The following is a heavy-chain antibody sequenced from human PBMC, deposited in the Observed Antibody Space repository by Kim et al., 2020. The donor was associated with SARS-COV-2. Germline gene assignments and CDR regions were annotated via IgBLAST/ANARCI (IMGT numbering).Heavy chain of an antibody. CDR3: ARDILEYYDSRRLPRSGGPDI. CDR2: INPNSGGT. CDR1: GYTFTGYY. D-gene: IGHD3-22*01. Sequence: ASVKVSCKASGYTFTGYYMHWVRQAPGQGLEWMGRINPNSGGTNYAQKFQGRVTMTRDTSISTAYMELSRLRSDDTAVYYCARDILEYYDSRRLPRSGGPDIWGQGTMVTVSS. J-gene: IGHJ3*02. V-gene: IGHV1-2*06.